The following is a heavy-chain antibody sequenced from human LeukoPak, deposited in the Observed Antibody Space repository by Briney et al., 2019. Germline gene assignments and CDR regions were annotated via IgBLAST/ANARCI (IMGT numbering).Heavy chain of an antibody. J-gene: IGHJ4*02. D-gene: IGHD5-24*01. CDR3: ARERDATYYFDY. CDR1: GFTLSSYE. CDR2: ISSSGSTI. Sequence: GGSLRLSCAASGFTLSSYEMNWVRQAPGKGLEWVSYISSSGSTIYYADSVKGRFTISRDNAKNSLYLQMNSLRAEDTAVYYCARERDATYYFDYWGQGTLVTVSS. V-gene: IGHV3-48*03.